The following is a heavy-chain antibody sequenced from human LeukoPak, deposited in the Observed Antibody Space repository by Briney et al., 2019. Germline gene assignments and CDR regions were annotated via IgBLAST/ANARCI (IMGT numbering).Heavy chain of an antibody. J-gene: IGHJ6*03. CDR3: ARITVGATSYWYYYYMDV. V-gene: IGHV1-8*01. D-gene: IGHD1-26*01. CDR2: MNPNSGNT. CDR1: GYTFTSYD. Sequence: GASVKVSCKASGYTFTSYDINWVRQATGQGLEWMGWMNPNSGNTGYAQKFQGRVTMTRNTSISTAYMELSSLRSEDTAVYYCARITVGATSYWYYYYMDVWGKGTTVTVSS.